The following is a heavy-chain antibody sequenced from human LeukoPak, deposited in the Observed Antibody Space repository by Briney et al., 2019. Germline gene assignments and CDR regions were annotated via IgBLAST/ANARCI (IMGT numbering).Heavy chain of an antibody. V-gene: IGHV4-4*02. CDR2: IYHSGST. Sequence: PSETLSLTCAVSGGSISSSNWWSWVRQPPGKGLEWIGEIYHSGSTNYNPSLKSRVTISVDKSKNQFSLKLSSVTAADTAVYYCARDQYNSGWSSFDYWGQGTLVTVSS. D-gene: IGHD6-19*01. CDR3: ARDQYNSGWSSFDY. J-gene: IGHJ4*02. CDR1: GGSISSSNW.